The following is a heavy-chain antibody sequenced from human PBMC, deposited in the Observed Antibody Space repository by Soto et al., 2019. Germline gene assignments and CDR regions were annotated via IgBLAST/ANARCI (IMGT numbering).Heavy chain of an antibody. V-gene: IGHV3-23*01. J-gene: IGHJ5*01. D-gene: IGHD3-16*01. CDR2: ISDDGSRT. CDR1: GFSFSTFE. Sequence: EVQLLESGGGLAQPGGSLRLSCAASGFSFSTFEMSWVRQAPGRGLEWVSFISDDGSRTYYADAVKGRFPISRDNSKHTLYLQMNSLTAEDTAVYACVKGGWLDFWGQGTLVTVSS. CDR3: VKGGWLDF.